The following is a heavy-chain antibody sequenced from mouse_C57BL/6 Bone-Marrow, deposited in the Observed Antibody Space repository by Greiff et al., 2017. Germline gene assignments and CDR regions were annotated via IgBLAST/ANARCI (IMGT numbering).Heavy chain of an antibody. CDR1: GFNIKDYY. CDR3: AQFSYYYGSPAWFAY. V-gene: IGHV14-2*01. D-gene: IGHD1-1*01. J-gene: IGHJ3*01. CDR2: IDPEDGET. Sequence: VQLQQSGAELVKPGASVKLSCPASGFNIKDYYMHWVKQRTEQGLEWIGRIDPEDGETKYAPQFQGKATITADTSSNTAYLQLSSLTSEDTAVYYCAQFSYYYGSPAWFAYWGQGTLVTVSA.